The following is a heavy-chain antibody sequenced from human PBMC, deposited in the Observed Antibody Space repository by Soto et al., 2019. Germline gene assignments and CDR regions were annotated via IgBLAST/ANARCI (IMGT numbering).Heavy chain of an antibody. CDR2: ISYSGST. D-gene: IGHD6-13*01. Sequence: SETLSLTCTVSGGSISSGNYYWSWICQPPGKGLEWIGFISYSGSTYYDASLKSRFTISVDTSKNQFSLKLSSVTAADTAVYYCARVWYSSSWYTYWFDPWGQGTLVTVSS. CDR1: GGSISSGNYY. CDR3: ARVWYSSSWYTYWFDP. J-gene: IGHJ5*02. V-gene: IGHV4-30-4*02.